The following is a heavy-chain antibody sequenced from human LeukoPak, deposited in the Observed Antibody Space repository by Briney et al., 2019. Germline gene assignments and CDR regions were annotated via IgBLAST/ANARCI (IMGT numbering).Heavy chain of an antibody. CDR3: ARDGGHYGMDV. CDR1: GGSISSYY. J-gene: IGHJ6*02. V-gene: IGHV4-59*01. Sequence: SETLSLTGTVSGGSISSYYWSWIRQPPGKGLEWIGYIYYSGSTNYNPSLKSRVTISVDTSKNQISLKLSSVTAADTAVYYCARDGGHYGMDVWGQGTTVTVSS. CDR2: IYYSGST. D-gene: IGHD3-16*01.